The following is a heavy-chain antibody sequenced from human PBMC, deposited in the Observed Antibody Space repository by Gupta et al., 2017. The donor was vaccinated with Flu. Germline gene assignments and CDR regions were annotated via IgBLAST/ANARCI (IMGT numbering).Heavy chain of an antibody. CDR2: ISNDGNIR. Sequence: MTWVRQAPGKGLEWVSHISNDGNIRYYADSVKGRFTISRDNANNSLYLQMNSLRPEDTAVYYCARDLLGSSTWYTTDYWGQGTLVTVSS. D-gene: IGHD6-13*01. J-gene: IGHJ4*02. CDR3: ARDLLGSSTWYTTDY. V-gene: IGHV3-11*01.